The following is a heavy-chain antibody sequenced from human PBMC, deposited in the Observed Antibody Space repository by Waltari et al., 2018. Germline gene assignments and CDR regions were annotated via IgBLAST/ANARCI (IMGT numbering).Heavy chain of an antibody. J-gene: IGHJ4*02. V-gene: IGHV3-49*03. CDR1: GFTFGDYA. Sequence: EVQLVESGGGLVQPGRSLRLSCTASGFTFGDYAMSWFRQAPGKGLEWVVFIRSKAYGGTTEYAASVKGRFTISRDDSKSIAYLQMNSLKTEDTAVYYCTRRWQLGTIDYWGQGTLVTVSS. D-gene: IGHD2-15*01. CDR3: TRRWQLGTIDY. CDR2: IRSKAYGGTT.